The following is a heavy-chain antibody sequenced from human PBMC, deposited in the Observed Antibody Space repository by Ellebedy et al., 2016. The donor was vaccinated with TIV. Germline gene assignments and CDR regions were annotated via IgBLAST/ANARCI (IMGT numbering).Heavy chain of an antibody. Sequence: GESLKISCAASGFTFSTYWMGWVRQAPGKGLEWVSGITGSGAGTYYADSVKGRFTISRDNSKNTLYLQMNSLRAEDTAVYYCARRGYYGSGNYNNPYWYFDLWGRGTLVTVSS. CDR3: ARRGYYGSGNYNNPYWYFDL. V-gene: IGHV3-23*01. CDR2: ITGSGAGT. CDR1: GFTFSTYW. J-gene: IGHJ2*01. D-gene: IGHD3-10*01.